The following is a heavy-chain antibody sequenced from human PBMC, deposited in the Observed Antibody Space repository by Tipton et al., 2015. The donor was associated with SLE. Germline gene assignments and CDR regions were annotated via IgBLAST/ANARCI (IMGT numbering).Heavy chain of an antibody. CDR3: ARIEDFWSGRIDY. Sequence: TLSLTCTVSVDSITNSNYNWGWIRQSPGKGLEWIGSISYSGDTNYNPSLMSRVTIPRDTTKNQFSLKLSFVTAADTAFYYCARIEDFWSGRIDYWGQGTLITVSS. CDR2: ISYSGDT. J-gene: IGHJ4*02. V-gene: IGHV4-39*07. CDR1: VDSITNSNYN. D-gene: IGHD3-3*01.